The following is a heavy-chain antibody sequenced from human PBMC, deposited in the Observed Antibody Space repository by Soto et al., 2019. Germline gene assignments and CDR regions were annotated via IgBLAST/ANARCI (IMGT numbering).Heavy chain of an antibody. CDR3: ATAGDYGVNFDY. V-gene: IGHV3-7*01. J-gene: IGHJ4*02. CDR1: GFTFSSYW. Sequence: EVQLVESGGGLVQPGGSLRLSCAASGFTFSSYWMSWVRQAPGKGLEWVANIKQDGSEKYYVDSVKGRFTISRDNAKNSLYLQINSLRAEDTAVYYCATAGDYGVNFDYWGQGTLVTVSS. D-gene: IGHD4-17*01. CDR2: IKQDGSEK.